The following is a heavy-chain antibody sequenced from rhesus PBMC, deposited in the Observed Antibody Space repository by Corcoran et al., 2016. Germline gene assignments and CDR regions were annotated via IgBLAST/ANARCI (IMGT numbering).Heavy chain of an antibody. Sequence: QVQLQESGPGLVKPSETLSLTCAVSGASFSSYRWNWLRLPPGKGLEWIGGINGNSGNTNYNPSLKSRVTISKDASKNQFSLKLSSVTAADTAVYYCARERATAVDYWGQGVLVTVSS. J-gene: IGHJ4*01. CDR1: GASFSSYR. V-gene: IGHV4-80*01. D-gene: IGHD3S6*01. CDR2: INGNSGNT. CDR3: ARERATAVDY.